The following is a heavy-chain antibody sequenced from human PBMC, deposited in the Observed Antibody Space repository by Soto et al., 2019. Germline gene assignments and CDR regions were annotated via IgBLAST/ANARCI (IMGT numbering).Heavy chain of an antibody. V-gene: IGHV4-38-2*01. D-gene: IGHD5-18*01. CDR3: ARVRGYLYGYPLDY. CDR1: GGSSTGGDC. CDR2: IYQSGST. J-gene: IGHJ4*02. Sequence: FETLRLRWGVSGGSSTGGDCWGWIRQPPGKGLEWIGSIYQSGSTYYNPHLKRRVTISVDTPQKLFSLKLSSVTAADTAVNYCARVRGYLYGYPLDYWGQGTVVTVSS.